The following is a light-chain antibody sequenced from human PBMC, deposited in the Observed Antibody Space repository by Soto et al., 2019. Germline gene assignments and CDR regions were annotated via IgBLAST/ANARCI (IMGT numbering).Light chain of an antibody. CDR1: QSVLYSSNNKNY. CDR3: QQYYSTPRT. CDR2: WAS. J-gene: IGKJ1*01. Sequence: DIVMTQSPDSLAVSLGERATINCKSSQSVLYSSNNKNYLAWYQQKPGQPPKLLIYWASTRESGVPDRFSGSGSGTDFNLTTSSLQAEDVAVYYCQQYYSTPRTFGQRTKVEIK. V-gene: IGKV4-1*01.